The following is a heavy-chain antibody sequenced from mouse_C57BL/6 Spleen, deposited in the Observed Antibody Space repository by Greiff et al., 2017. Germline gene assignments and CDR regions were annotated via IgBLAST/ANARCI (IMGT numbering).Heavy chain of an antibody. J-gene: IGHJ2*01. D-gene: IGHD1-1*01. Sequence: VQLKESGAELVRPGASVKLSCTASGFNIKDDYMHWVKQRPEQGLEWIGWIDPENGDTEYASKFQGKATITADTSSNTAYLQLSSLTSEDTAVYYCTGYYGSSPDYWGQGTTLTVSS. V-gene: IGHV14-4*01. CDR2: IDPENGDT. CDR3: TGYYGSSPDY. CDR1: GFNIKDDY.